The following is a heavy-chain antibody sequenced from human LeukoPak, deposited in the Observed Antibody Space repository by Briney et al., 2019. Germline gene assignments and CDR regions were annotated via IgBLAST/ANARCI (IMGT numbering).Heavy chain of an antibody. V-gene: IGHV4-59*11. CDR2: IYNSGST. CDR1: GGSISSHY. CDR3: ARGGYSYGYDDDFEY. Sequence: PSEPLSLTCSVSGGSISSHYWSWIRQSPGKGLEWMGNIYNSGSTNYNPSFKSRVTISVDTSKNQFSLKLTSVTAADTAVYYCARGGYSYGYDDDFEYWGQGILVTVSS. J-gene: IGHJ4*02. D-gene: IGHD5-18*01.